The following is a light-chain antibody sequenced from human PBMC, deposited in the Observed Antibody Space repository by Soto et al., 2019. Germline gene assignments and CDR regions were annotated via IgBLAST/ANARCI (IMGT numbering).Light chain of an antibody. J-gene: IGLJ1*01. Sequence: QSVLTQPASVSGSPGQSITISCTGTSGDVGGYDYVSWYQLHPGKAPKLMVFEVNNRPSGVSYRFSGSKSGNTASLTISGLQAEEEADYFCSSHSISTAYLFGTGTKVTVL. V-gene: IGLV2-14*01. CDR2: EVN. CDR3: SSHSISTAYL. CDR1: SGDVGGYDY.